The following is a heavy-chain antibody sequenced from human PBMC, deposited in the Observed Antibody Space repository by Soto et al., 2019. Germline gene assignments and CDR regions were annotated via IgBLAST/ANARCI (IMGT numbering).Heavy chain of an antibody. D-gene: IGHD3-10*01. J-gene: IGHJ4*02. CDR2: IFYSGST. Sequence: PSETLSLTCTVSGGSISSNYYYWGWIRQPPGKGLEWIGSIFYSGSTYYTPSLKSRVTISVDTSKNQFSLKLSSVTAADTAVYYCARVQVVRGVIMRNFDYWGQGTLVTVSS. CDR3: ARVQVVRGVIMRNFDY. V-gene: IGHV4-39*01. CDR1: GGSISSNYYY.